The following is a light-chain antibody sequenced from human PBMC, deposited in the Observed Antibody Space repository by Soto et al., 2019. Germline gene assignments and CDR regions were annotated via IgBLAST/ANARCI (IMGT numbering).Light chain of an antibody. CDR3: SSHTSGNTRV. Sequence: QSAPTQPASVSASPGPSIAISCTGTSSDLGAYDYVSWYQQQPDKAPKLIIYEVTKRPSGVSNRFSGSKSGNTASLTISGLQPEDEADYYCSSHTSGNTRVFGTGTKLTVL. V-gene: IGLV2-14*01. CDR1: SSDLGAYDY. CDR2: EVT. J-gene: IGLJ1*01.